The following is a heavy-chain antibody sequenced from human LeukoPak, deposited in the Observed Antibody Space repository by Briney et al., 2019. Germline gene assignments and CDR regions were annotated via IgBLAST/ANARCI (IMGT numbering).Heavy chain of an antibody. CDR3: ARLGPYSSSHRGIWLDP. V-gene: IGHV4-34*01. Sequence: PGGSLRLSCAASGFTFSSYAMSWIRQPPGKGLEWIGEINHSGSTNYNPSLKSRVTISVDTSKNQFSLKLSSVTAADTAVYYCARLGPYSSSHRGIWLDPWGQGTLVTVSS. CDR1: GFTFSSYA. D-gene: IGHD6-13*01. CDR2: INHSGST. J-gene: IGHJ5*02.